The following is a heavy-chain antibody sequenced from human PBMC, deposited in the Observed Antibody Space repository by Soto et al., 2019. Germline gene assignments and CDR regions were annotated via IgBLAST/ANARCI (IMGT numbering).Heavy chain of an antibody. J-gene: IGHJ4*01. CDR3: AKDSHWPLISPTHDY. CDR2: FRESGGTT. V-gene: IGHV3-23*01. CDR1: GFGLTFSTSA. Sequence: GGSLRRSCAASGFGLTFSTSAMSWVRQAPGKGLECVSTFRESGGTTHYANSVKGRFTISRDTSKNMLYLQMNSLRAEDTAIYSFAKDSHWPLISPTHDYWGHGTLVTVSS.